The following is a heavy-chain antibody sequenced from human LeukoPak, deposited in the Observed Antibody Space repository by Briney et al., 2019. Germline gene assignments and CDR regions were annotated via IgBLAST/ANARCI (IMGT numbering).Heavy chain of an antibody. J-gene: IGHJ5*02. CDR2: IYYSGST. Sequence: SETLSLTCKVSGGSLSSSTHYWVWIRQPPGKGLEWIGSIYYSGSTYYNPSLKSRVTISVDTSKNQFSLKLSSVTAADTAVYYCARGLTGITAPTFMGNWFDPWGQGTLVTVSS. CDR3: ARGLTGITAPTFMGNWFDP. D-gene: IGHD1-20*01. CDR1: GGSLSSSTHY. V-gene: IGHV4-39*01.